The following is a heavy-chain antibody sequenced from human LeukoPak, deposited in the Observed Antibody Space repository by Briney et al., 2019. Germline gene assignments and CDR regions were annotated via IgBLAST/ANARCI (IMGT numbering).Heavy chain of an antibody. V-gene: IGHV3-30*18. CDR1: GFTFSSYG. J-gene: IGHJ4*02. Sequence: GGSLRLSCAASGFTFSSYGMHWVRQAPGKGLEWVAVISYDGSNKYYTDSVKGRFTISRDNSKNTLYLQMNSRRAEDTAVYYCAKGTILRYFDWLLSYWGQGTLVTVSS. D-gene: IGHD3-9*01. CDR2: ISYDGSNK. CDR3: AKGTILRYFDWLLSY.